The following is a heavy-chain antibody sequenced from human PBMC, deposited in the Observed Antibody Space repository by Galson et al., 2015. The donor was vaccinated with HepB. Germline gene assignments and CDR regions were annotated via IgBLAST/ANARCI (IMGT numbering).Heavy chain of an antibody. D-gene: IGHD5-24*01. V-gene: IGHV7-4-1*02. Sequence: SVKVSCKASGYTFSRYAINWVRQAPGQGLEWMGWINTDTGNPTYAQDFIGRFVFSLDTSVSTAYLQISNLKAEDTAVYYCARRDGNDWFDPWGQGTLVTVSS. CDR3: ARRDGNDWFDP. J-gene: IGHJ5*02. CDR1: GYTFSRYA. CDR2: INTDTGNP.